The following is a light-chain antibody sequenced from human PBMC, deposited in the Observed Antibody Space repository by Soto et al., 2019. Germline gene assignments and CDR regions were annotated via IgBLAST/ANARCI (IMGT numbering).Light chain of an antibody. Sequence: EIVMTQSPATLSVSPGERATLSCRASQSVSSNLAWYQQKPGQAPRLLIYGASTRATAIPARFSGSGSGTEFTLTISSLLSEDFAGYYCQQYNNWPPYTFGQGTKLEIK. CDR2: GAS. V-gene: IGKV3-15*01. CDR1: QSVSSN. CDR3: QQYNNWPPYT. J-gene: IGKJ2*01.